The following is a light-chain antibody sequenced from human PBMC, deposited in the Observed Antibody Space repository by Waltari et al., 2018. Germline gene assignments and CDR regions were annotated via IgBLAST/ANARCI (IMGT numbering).Light chain of an antibody. V-gene: IGLV2-23*01. J-gene: IGLJ3*02. CDR3: CSYAGSSTWV. Sequence: QSALTQPASVSGSPGQSITISCTGTTRAVGRYYLFSWYQQHPGKAPKLMIYEGSKRPSGVSNRFSGSKSGNTASLTISGLQAEDEADYYCCSYAGSSTWVFGGGTKLTVL. CDR1: TRAVGRYYL. CDR2: EGS.